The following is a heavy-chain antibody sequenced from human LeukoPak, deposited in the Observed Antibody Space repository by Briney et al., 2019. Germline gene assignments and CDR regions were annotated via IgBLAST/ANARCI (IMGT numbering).Heavy chain of an antibody. CDR2: IYYSGST. Sequence: SETLSLTCTVSGGSISSYYWSWIRQPPGKGLEWIGYIYYSGSTNYNPSRKSRVTISVDTSKHQFSLKLSSVTAADTAVYYCARDFSGSYYDSNWFDPCGQGTLVTVSS. CDR1: GGSISSYY. J-gene: IGHJ5*02. CDR3: ARDFSGSYYDSNWFDP. V-gene: IGHV4-59*01. D-gene: IGHD1-26*01.